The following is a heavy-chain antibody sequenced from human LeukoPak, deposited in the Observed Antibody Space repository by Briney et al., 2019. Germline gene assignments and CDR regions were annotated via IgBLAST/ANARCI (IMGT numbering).Heavy chain of an antibody. CDR3: ARDRGWNALDH. D-gene: IGHD1-1*01. Sequence: QPGGSLRLSCAASGFTFSSYWMHWVRQAPGKGLVWVSRIDRDGSNTNYADSVKGRFTISRDNAKNTLHLQMNSLRAEDTAVYYCARDRGWNALDHWGQGTLVTVSS. CDR2: IDRDGSNT. J-gene: IGHJ4*02. CDR1: GFTFSSYW. V-gene: IGHV3-74*01.